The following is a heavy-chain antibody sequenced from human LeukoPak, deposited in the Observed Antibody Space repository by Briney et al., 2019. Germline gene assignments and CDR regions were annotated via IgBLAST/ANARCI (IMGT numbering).Heavy chain of an antibody. CDR1: GFTFSSYG. CDR2: IRYDGSNK. V-gene: IGHV3-30*02. Sequence: GGSLRLSCAASGFTFSSYGMHWVRQAPGKGLEWVAFIRYDGSNKYDADSVKGRFTISRDNSKNTLYLQMNSLRAEDTAVYYCAKDGTWIQLWPDRGGFGYWGQGTLVTVSS. J-gene: IGHJ4*02. CDR3: AKDGTWIQLWPDRGGFGY. D-gene: IGHD5-18*01.